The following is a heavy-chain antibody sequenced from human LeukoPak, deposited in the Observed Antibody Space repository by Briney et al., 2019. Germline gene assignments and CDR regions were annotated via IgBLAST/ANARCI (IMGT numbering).Heavy chain of an antibody. D-gene: IGHD6-13*01. V-gene: IGHV3-23*01. CDR2: ISGNGGST. Sequence: GGSRRLSCAASGFTFSSYAMNWVRQAPGKGLEWVSAISGNGGSTYYADSVKGRFTISRDNSKNTLYLQMNSLRAEDTAVYYCSKKTTYNTAGTQGFDYWGQGTLVTVSS. CDR1: GFTFSSYA. J-gene: IGHJ4*02. CDR3: SKKTTYNTAGTQGFDY.